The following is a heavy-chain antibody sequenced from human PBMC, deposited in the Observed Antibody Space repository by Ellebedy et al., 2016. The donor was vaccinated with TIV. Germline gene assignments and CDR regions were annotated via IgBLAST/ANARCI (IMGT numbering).Heavy chain of an antibody. CDR1: GFTFSNYA. Sequence: GGSLRLXCAASGFTFSNYAFHWVRQTPGKGLEWVAVISFGGNNTNYADAVKGRFTVSRDNSRNTLYLQMDSLRGDDTAVYYCARRPVGRGIGYWGQGTLVTVSS. CDR3: ARRPVGRGIGY. J-gene: IGHJ4*02. CDR2: ISFGGNNT. D-gene: IGHD3-16*01. V-gene: IGHV3-30*14.